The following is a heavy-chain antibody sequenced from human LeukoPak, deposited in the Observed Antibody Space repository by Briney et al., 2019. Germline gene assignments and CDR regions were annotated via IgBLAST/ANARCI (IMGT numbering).Heavy chain of an antibody. Sequence: ASVKVSCKASGYTFTDYYIHWVRQAPGQGLEWMGRITPNSGGTIYAQTFQGGFTMTRDTSISTAYMELSRLRSDDTAVYYCARIKVTSDGALWGQGTLVTVSS. D-gene: IGHD5-18*01. CDR3: ARIKVTSDGAL. V-gene: IGHV1-2*02. CDR1: GYTFTDYY. CDR2: ITPNSGGT. J-gene: IGHJ4*02.